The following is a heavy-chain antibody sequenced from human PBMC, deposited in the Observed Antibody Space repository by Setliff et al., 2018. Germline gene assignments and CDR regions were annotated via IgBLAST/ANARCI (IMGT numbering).Heavy chain of an antibody. CDR3: ARGYCNSVGCFFAGWFDP. D-gene: IGHD2-2*01. V-gene: IGHV4-34*01. CDR1: GGSFSGYY. CDR2: INHTGST. Sequence: SETLSLTCAVYGGSFSGYYWSWIRQPPGKGLEWIGEINHTGSTNYSPSLKSRVTISVDTSKNQFSLKLSSVTAADTAVYYCARGYCNSVGCFFAGWFDPWGQGTLVTVS. J-gene: IGHJ5*02.